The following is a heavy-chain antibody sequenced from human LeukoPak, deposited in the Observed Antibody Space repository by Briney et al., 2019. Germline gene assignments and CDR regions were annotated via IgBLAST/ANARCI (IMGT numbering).Heavy chain of an antibody. Sequence: SVKVSCTASGGTFISYAISWVRHAPGQGLEWMEGIIPIFGTANYAQKFQGRVTITTDESTSTVYMELSSLRSEDTAVYYCAAQMDIVVVPAAQNYWGQGTLVTVSS. CDR1: GGTFISYA. D-gene: IGHD2-2*03. V-gene: IGHV1-69*05. CDR3: AAQMDIVVVPAAQNY. CDR2: IIPIFGTA. J-gene: IGHJ4*02.